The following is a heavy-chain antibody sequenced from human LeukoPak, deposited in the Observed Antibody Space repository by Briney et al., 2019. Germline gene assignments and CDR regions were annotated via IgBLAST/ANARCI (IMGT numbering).Heavy chain of an antibody. D-gene: IGHD2-21*02. CDR2: IYSGGST. CDR1: GFTVSSNY. CDR3: ARGNDCGGDCYYFDY. J-gene: IGHJ4*02. Sequence: GGSLRLSCAASGFTVSSNYMSWVRQAPGKGLEWVSVIYSGGSTYYADSVKGRFTISRDNSKNTLYLQMNSLRAEDTAVYYCARGNDCGGDCYYFDYWGQGALVTVSS. V-gene: IGHV3-66*01.